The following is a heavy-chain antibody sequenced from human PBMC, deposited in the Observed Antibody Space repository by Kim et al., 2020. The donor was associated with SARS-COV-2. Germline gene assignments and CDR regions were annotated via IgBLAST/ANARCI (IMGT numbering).Heavy chain of an antibody. D-gene: IGHD2-2*01. CDR2: IWYDGSNK. CDR3: ARQYCSSTSCYEYYFDY. V-gene: IGHV3-33*01. J-gene: IGHJ4*02. CDR1: GFTFSSYG. Sequence: GGSLRLSCAASGFTFSSYGMHWVRQAPGKGLEWVAVIWYDGSNKYYADSVKGRFTISRDNSKNTLYLQMNSLRAEDTAVYYCARQYCSSTSCYEYYFDYWGLGTLVTVSS.